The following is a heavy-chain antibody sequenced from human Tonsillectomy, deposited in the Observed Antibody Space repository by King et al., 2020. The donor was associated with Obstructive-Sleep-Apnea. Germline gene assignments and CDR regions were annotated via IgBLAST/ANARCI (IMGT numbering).Heavy chain of an antibody. V-gene: IGHV1-3*01. J-gene: IGHJ4*02. D-gene: IGHD3-16*02. CDR2: INAGNGNT. CDR1: GYTFTSYA. Sequence: QLVQSGAEVKKPGASVKVSCKASGYTFTSYAMHWVRKAPGQRLEWMGWINAGNGNTKYSQKFQGRVTITRDTSASTAYMELSSLRSEDTAVYYCARSQVITFGGVIVPRFDYWGQGTLVTVSS. CDR3: ARSQVITFGGVIVPRFDY.